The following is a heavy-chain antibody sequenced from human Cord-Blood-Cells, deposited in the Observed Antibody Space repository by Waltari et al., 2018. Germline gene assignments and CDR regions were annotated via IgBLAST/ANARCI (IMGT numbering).Heavy chain of an antibody. D-gene: IGHD3-10*01. CDR3: ARARDYYGSGSYYDAFDS. Sequence: VQPQQWGAGLLKPSETLSLTCAVYGGSFSGYYWSWIRQPPGKGLEWIGEINHSGSTNYNPSLKSRVTISVDTSKNQFSLKLSSVTAADTAVYYCARARDYYGSGSYYDAFDSWGQGTMVTVSS. J-gene: IGHJ3*02. V-gene: IGHV4-34*01. CDR2: INHSGST. CDR1: GGSFSGYY.